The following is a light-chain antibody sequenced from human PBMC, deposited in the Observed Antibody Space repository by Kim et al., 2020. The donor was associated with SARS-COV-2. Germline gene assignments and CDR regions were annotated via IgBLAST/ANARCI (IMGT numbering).Light chain of an antibody. CDR2: ETS. J-gene: IGKJ2*01. CDR1: QSVSHW. CDR3: QQYNTWYT. V-gene: IGKV1-5*03. Sequence: LSTSVRERVTITCRASQSVSHWLAWYQQKPGKAPKVLIYETSKLKSGVPSRFSGSGFGTEFTLTISSLQPDDFATYYCQQYNTWYTFGQGTKLEI.